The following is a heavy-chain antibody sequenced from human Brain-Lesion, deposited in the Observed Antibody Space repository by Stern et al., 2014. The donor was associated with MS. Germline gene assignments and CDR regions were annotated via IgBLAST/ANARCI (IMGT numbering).Heavy chain of an antibody. V-gene: IGHV5-51*01. CDR3: ARTYSSGWYGGHAFDI. Sequence: EVQLVQSGAEVKKPGESLKISCKGSGYRFDNYWIGWGRQKPGKGLEWMGISYTADSDTRYSPSLQGQVTISADKSISTVYLQWSSLKASDTAMYYCARTYSSGWYGGHAFDIWGQGTMVTVSS. D-gene: IGHD6-19*01. CDR2: SYTADSDT. CDR1: GYRFDNYW. J-gene: IGHJ3*02.